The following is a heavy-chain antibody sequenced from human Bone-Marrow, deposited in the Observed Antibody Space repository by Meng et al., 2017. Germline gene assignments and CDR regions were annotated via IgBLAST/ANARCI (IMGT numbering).Heavy chain of an antibody. CDR2: ISSSSSYI. J-gene: IGHJ5*02. D-gene: IGHD4-17*01. CDR3: ARDDYGDYRWFDP. CDR1: GFTFSSYS. V-gene: IGHV3-21*01. Sequence: VEAGGGLGKPGGSLGLSCAATGFTFSSYSMNWVRQAPGKGLEWVSSISSSSSYIYYADSVKGRFTISRDNAKNSLYLQMNSLRAEDTAVYYCARDDYGDYRWFDPWGQGTLVTVSS.